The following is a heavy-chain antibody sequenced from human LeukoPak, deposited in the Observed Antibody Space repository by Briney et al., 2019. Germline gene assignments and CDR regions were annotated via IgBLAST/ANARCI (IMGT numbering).Heavy chain of an antibody. CDR2: INPSGGST. CDR3: AFLPRRNWFDP. J-gene: IGHJ5*02. D-gene: IGHD2/OR15-2a*01. V-gene: IGHV1-46*01. CDR1: GYTFTSYY. Sequence: ASVKVSCKASGYTFTSYYMHWVRQAPGQGLEWMGIINPSGGSTSYAQKFQGRVTMTRDTSTSTVYMELSSLRSEDTAVYYCAFLPRRNWFDPWGQGTLVTVSS.